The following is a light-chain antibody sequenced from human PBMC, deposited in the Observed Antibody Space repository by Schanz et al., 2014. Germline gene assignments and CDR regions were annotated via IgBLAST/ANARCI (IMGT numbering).Light chain of an antibody. V-gene: IGLV2-23*01. CDR3: CSFAGSHVV. Sequence: QSALTQPASVSGSPGQSITVSCTGTSSDVGSYNLVSWYQQHPGKAPKLMIYEDTQRPSGVSSRFSGSMSTNTASLTISGLQAEDEAHYYCCSFAGSHVVFGGGTKLTVL. CDR2: EDT. CDR1: SSDVGSYNL. J-gene: IGLJ2*01.